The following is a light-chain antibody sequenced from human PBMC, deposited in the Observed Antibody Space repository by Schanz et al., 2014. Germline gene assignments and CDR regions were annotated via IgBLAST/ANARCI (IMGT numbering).Light chain of an antibody. J-gene: IGLJ2*01. V-gene: IGLV2-8*01. CDR1: SSDVGGYNY. Sequence: QSALTQPPSASGSPGQSVTISCTGTSSDVGGYNYLSWYQQHPGKAPKLIIYEVSKRPSGVPDRFSGSKSGNTASLTVSGLQAEDEADYYCSSYAGSNILGVFGGGTKLTVL. CDR3: SSYAGSNILGV. CDR2: EVS.